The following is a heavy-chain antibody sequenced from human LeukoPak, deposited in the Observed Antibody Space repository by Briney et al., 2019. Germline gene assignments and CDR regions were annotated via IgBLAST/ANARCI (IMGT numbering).Heavy chain of an antibody. V-gene: IGHV4-39*01. D-gene: IGHD2-2*01. CDR3: ARQLGYCSSTSCYADKVDY. Sequence: SETLSLTCTVSGGSISSSSYYWGWIRQPPRKGLEWIGSIYYSVSTYYNPSLKSRVTISVDTSKNQFSLKLSSVTAADTAVYYCARQLGYCSSTSCYADKVDYWGQGTLVTVSS. J-gene: IGHJ4*02. CDR2: IYYSVST. CDR1: GGSISSSSYY.